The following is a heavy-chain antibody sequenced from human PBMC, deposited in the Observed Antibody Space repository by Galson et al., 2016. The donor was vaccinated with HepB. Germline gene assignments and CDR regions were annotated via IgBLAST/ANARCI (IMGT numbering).Heavy chain of an antibody. CDR3: ARDYYDSSGYYAGWFDP. J-gene: IGHJ5*02. CDR2: TYYRSKWYN. Sequence: CAISGDSVSSNIAAWNWIRQSPSRGLEWLGRTYYRSKWYNDYAVSVKSRITINPDTSKNQLSLQLNSVTPEDTAVYYCARDYYDSSGYYAGWFDPWGQGTLVTVSS. CDR1: GDSVSSNIAA. V-gene: IGHV6-1*01. D-gene: IGHD3-22*01.